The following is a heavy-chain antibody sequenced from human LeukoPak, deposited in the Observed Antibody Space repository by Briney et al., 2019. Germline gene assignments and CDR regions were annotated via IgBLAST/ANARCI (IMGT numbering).Heavy chain of an antibody. J-gene: IGHJ6*02. CDR1: GFTFSSYW. V-gene: IGHV3-7*01. CDR2: IKQDGSNK. D-gene: IGHD3-10*01. CDR3: AKVMEGSGQGGMDV. Sequence: GGSLRLSCAASGFTFSSYWMSWVRQAPGKGLEWVANIKQDGSNKYYADSVKGRFTISRDNSKNTLYLQMNSLRAEDTAVYYCAKVMEGSGQGGMDVWGQGTTVTVSS.